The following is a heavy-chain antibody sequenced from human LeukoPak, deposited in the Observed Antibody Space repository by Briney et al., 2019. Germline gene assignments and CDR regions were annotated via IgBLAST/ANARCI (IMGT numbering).Heavy chain of an antibody. J-gene: IGHJ4*02. CDR2: IIPIFGTA. CDR1: GGTFSSYA. V-gene: IGHV1-69*01. Sequence: GASVKVSCKASGGTFSSYAISWVRQAPGQGLEWMGGIIPIFGTANYAQKFQGRVTITADESTSTAYMELSSLRSEDTAVYYCARGSDYYDSSGYYCWGQGTLVTVSS. CDR3: ARGSDYYDSSGYYC. D-gene: IGHD3-22*01.